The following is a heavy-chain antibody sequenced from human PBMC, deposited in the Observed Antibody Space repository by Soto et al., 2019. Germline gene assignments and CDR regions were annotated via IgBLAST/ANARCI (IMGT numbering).Heavy chain of an antibody. CDR1: GGSISSYY. Sequence: SETLSITCTVSGGSISSYYWSWIRQPPGKGLEWIGYIYYSGSTNYNPSLKSRVTISVDTSKNQFSLKLSSVTAADTAVYYCARGSRDGYNIFPGLDYWGQGTLVTVSS. CDR2: IYYSGST. D-gene: IGHD3-9*01. J-gene: IGHJ4*02. V-gene: IGHV4-59*01. CDR3: ARGSRDGYNIFPGLDY.